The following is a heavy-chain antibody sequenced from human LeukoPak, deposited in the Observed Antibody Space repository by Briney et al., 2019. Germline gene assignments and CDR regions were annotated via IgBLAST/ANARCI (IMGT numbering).Heavy chain of an antibody. CDR1: GYTFTSYG. Sequence: ASVKVSCKASGYTFTSYGISWVRQAPGQGLEWMGWISAYNGNTNYAQKFQGRVTMTRDTSISTAYMELSRLRSDDTAVYYCARVLQVQLERPFDYWGQGTLVTVSS. CDR2: ISAYNGNT. V-gene: IGHV1-18*01. CDR3: ARVLQVQLERPFDY. D-gene: IGHD1-1*01. J-gene: IGHJ4*02.